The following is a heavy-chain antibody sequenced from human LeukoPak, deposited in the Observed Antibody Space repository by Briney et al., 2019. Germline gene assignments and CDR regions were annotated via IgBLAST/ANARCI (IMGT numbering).Heavy chain of an antibody. Sequence: GGSLRLSCAASGFTFSRYAMSWGRHAPGKGLEWVSAVSGSGGSTYYADSVKGRFTPSRDNSKNTLYLQMNSLRAEATAVYYCAKDGGVNRSWQPHDSWGQGALVTVSS. CDR3: AKDGGVNRSWQPHDS. CDR2: VSGSGGST. D-gene: IGHD3-16*01. J-gene: IGHJ4*02. V-gene: IGHV3-23*01. CDR1: GFTFSRYA.